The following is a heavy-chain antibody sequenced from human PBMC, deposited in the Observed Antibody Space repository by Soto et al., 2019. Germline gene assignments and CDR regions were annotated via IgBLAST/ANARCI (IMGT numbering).Heavy chain of an antibody. D-gene: IGHD6-19*01. CDR3: ARVPSNIGIAVVGYGMDV. CDR1: GGTFGSYA. Sequence: SVKVSCKASGGTFGSYAISWVRQAPGQGLEWMGGIIPIFGTANYAQKFQGRVTITADESTSTAYMELSSLRSEDTAAYYCARVPSNIGIAVVGYGMDVWGQGTTVTVSS. J-gene: IGHJ6*02. V-gene: IGHV1-69*13. CDR2: IIPIFGTA.